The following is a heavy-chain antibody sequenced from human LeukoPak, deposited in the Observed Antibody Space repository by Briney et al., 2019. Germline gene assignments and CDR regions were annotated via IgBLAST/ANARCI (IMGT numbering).Heavy chain of an antibody. CDR3: ARDYYDSSGYYGFDY. CDR2: ISAYNGNT. J-gene: IGHJ4*02. Sequence: ASVKVSCKASGYTFTSYGISWVRQAPGQGLEWMGWISAYNGNTNYAQKLQGRVTMTTDPSTSTAYMELRSLRSDDTAVYYCARDYYDSSGYYGFDYWGQGTLVTVSS. D-gene: IGHD3-22*01. CDR1: GYTFTSYG. V-gene: IGHV1-18*01.